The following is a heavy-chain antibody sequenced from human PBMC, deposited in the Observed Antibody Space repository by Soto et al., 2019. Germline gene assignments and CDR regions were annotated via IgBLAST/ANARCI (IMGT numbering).Heavy chain of an antibody. J-gene: IGHJ5*02. D-gene: IGHD3-16*01. CDR2: IYHSGST. V-gene: IGHV4-30-2*01. CDR3: ARLDDGGDWFDP. Sequence: SETLSLTCTVSGASISSGGYYWSWIRQHPGKGLEWIGYIYHSGSTYYNPSLKSRVTISVDRSKNQFSLKLSSVTAADTAVYYCARLDDGGDWFDPWGQGTLVTISS. CDR1: GASISSGGYY.